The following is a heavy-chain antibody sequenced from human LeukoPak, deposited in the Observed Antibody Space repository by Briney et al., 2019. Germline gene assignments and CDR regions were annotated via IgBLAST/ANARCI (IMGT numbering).Heavy chain of an antibody. J-gene: IGHJ4*02. Sequence: AASVTVSCTASGYTFTVYYVHWVRQAPGQGLGWMGWINPNSGGTNYAQKFQGRVTMTRDTSISTAYMELSRLISDDTAVYYCARVATRFGIAAYWGQGTLVTVSS. D-gene: IGHD3-10*01. V-gene: IGHV1-2*02. CDR2: INPNSGGT. CDR1: GYTFTVYY. CDR3: ARVATRFGIAAY.